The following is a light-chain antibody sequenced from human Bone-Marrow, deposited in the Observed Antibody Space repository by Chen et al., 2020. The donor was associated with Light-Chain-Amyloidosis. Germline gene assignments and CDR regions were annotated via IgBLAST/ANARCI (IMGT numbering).Light chain of an antibody. V-gene: IGLV1-51*02. Sequence: QSALTQPPSVSAAPGQKVPISCSGSNSNIGINYLSWYQQLPGTSPILLIYENNQRPSEIPDRFSCSKSGTSATLGVAGLQTGDEDDYYCATWDSSLTVWMFGGGTKLTVL. J-gene: IGLJ3*02. CDR3: ATWDSSLTVWM. CDR2: ENN. CDR1: NSNIGINY.